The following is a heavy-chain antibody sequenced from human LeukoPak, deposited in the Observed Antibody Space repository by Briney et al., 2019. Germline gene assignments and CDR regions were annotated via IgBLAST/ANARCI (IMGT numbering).Heavy chain of an antibody. CDR3: ARGLAWGDYGPIYFDY. D-gene: IGHD4-17*01. CDR1: GFTFSSYA. CDR2: IYSGGST. V-gene: IGHV3-53*01. J-gene: IGHJ4*02. Sequence: PGGSLRLSCAASGFTFSSYAMSWVRQAPGKGLEWVSVIYSGGSTYYADSVKGRFTTSRDNSKNTLYLQMNSLRAEDTAVYYCARGLAWGDYGPIYFDYWGQGTLVAVSS.